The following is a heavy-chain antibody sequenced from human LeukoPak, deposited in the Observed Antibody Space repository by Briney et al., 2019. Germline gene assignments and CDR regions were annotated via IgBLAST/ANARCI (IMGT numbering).Heavy chain of an antibody. CDR2: VYYSGST. CDR1: GGSISSSDFC. J-gene: IGHJ3*02. CDR3: ARQRYGFWSGYWIGDAFDI. V-gene: IGHV4-39*01. Sequence: PSETLSLTCTVSGGSISSSDFCWGWIRQPPGKGLEWIASVYYSGSTYYSPSLKSRVTISADTSKNQFSLKLSSVTAADTAVYFCARQRYGFWSGYWIGDAFDIWGQGQWSPSLQ. D-gene: IGHD3-3*01.